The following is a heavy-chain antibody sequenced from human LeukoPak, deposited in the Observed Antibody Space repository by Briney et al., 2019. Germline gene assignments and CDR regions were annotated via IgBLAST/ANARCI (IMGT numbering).Heavy chain of an antibody. CDR1: GGSISSYY. CDR2: IYYSGST. D-gene: IGHD3-9*01. Sequence: SETLSLTCTVSGGSISSYYWSWIRQPPGKGLEWIGYIYYSGSTNYNPSLKSRVTLSVDTSKNQFSLKLSSVTAADTAVYYCARLTYYDILTNWGQGTLVTVSS. CDR3: ARLTYYDILTN. V-gene: IGHV4-59*12. J-gene: IGHJ4*02.